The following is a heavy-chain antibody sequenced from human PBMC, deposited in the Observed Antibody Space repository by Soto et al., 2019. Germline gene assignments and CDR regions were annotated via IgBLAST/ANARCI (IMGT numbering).Heavy chain of an antibody. J-gene: IGHJ4*02. D-gene: IGHD3-9*01. CDR3: ARLTGSPD. V-gene: IGHV4-4*02. CDR1: XXXXXSXXW. CDR2: IYHSGAT. Sequence: LXLTCAXSXXXXXSXXWWSWVRQPPGRGLEWIGEIYHSGATNYHPSLKSRVTISVDNSKNQFSLKLSSVTAADTAVYYCARLTGSPDWGQGTLVTVSS.